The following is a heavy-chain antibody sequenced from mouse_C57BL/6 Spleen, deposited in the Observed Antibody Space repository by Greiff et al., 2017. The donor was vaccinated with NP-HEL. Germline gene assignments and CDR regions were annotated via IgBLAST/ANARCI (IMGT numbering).Heavy chain of an antibody. CDR3: ARGMVTTGGNYAMDY. CDR2: IYPGSGST. D-gene: IGHD2-2*01. CDR1: GYTFTSYW. Sequence: QVQLQQPGAELVKPGASVKMSCKASGYTFTSYWITWVKPRPGQGLEWIGDIYPGSGSTNYNEKFKSKATLTVDTSSSTAYLQLSSLTSEDSAVYYCARGMVTTGGNYAMDYWGQGTSVTVSS. J-gene: IGHJ4*01. V-gene: IGHV1-55*01.